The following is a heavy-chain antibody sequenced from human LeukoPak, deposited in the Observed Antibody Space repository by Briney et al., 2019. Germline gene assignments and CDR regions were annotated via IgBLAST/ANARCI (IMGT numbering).Heavy chain of an antibody. J-gene: IGHJ4*02. V-gene: IGHV3-9*03. Sequence: GGSLRLSCAASGSTFDDYAMHWVRQAPGKGLEWVSGISWNSGSIGYADSVKGRFTISRDNAKNSLYLQMNSLRAEDMALYYCAKEKYPYDSSGYYDYWGQGTLVTVSS. D-gene: IGHD3-22*01. CDR1: GSTFDDYA. CDR2: ISWNSGSI. CDR3: AKEKYPYDSSGYYDY.